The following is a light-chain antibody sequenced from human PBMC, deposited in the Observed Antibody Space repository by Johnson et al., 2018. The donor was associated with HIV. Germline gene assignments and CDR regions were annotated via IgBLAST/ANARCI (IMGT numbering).Light chain of an antibody. CDR3: GTWDSSLTTSYV. J-gene: IGLJ1*01. CDR2: DNN. V-gene: IGLV1-51*01. CDR1: SSNIGNNY. Sequence: QSVLTQPPSVSAAPGQKVTISCSGSSSNIGNNYVSWYQQLPGTAPKLLIYDNNNRPSGIPYRLSGSKSGTSATLGITGLQTGDAADYYCGTWDSSLTTSYVFGTGTKVTVL.